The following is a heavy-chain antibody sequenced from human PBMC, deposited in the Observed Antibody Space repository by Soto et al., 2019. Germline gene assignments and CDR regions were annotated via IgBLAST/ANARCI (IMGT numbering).Heavy chain of an antibody. Sequence: ETLSLTCAVYGGSFSGYYWSWIRQPPGKGLEWIGEINHSGSTNYNPSLKSRVTISVDTSKNQFSLKLSSVTAADTAVYYCATTGKLRGYSGYDFRAFDYWGQGTLVTSPQ. V-gene: IGHV4-34*01. D-gene: IGHD5-12*01. J-gene: IGHJ4*02. CDR1: GGSFSGYY. CDR3: ATTGKLRGYSGYDFRAFDY. CDR2: INHSGST.